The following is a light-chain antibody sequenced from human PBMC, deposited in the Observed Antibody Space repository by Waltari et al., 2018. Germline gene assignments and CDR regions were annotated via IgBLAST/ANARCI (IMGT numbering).Light chain of an antibody. CDR3: QTGGHGTWV. Sequence: QLVVTQSPSASAPLGASVKLTCTLSSGHSSNIVAWLQQRPRKGPRYLMKVNSDGSHIKGDDIPDRFSGSSSGAERYLTISSLQPDDEADYYCQTGGHGTWVFGGGTTLTVL. CDR1: SGHSSNI. J-gene: IGLJ3*02. CDR2: VNSDGSH. V-gene: IGLV4-69*01.